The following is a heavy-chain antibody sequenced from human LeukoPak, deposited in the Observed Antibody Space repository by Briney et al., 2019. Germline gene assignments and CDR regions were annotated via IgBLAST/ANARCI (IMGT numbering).Heavy chain of an antibody. J-gene: IGHJ4*02. CDR2: INSDGSST. CDR1: GFTFSSYW. V-gene: IGHV3-74*01. D-gene: IGHD2-2*01. CDR3: ARTSCYACPFDY. Sequence: GGSLRLSCAASGFTFSSYWMHWVRQAPGKGLVWVSRINSDGSSTSYADSVKGRFTISRDNAKNTLYLQMNSLRAEDTAVYYCARTSCYACPFDYWGQGTLVTVSS.